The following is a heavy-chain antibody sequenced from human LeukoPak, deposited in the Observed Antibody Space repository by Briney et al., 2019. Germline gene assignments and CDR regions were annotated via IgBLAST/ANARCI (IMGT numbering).Heavy chain of an antibody. Sequence: GESLKISCKASGYVFIRHWIGWVRQVPGKGLEWMGVIHPEDSYSRYNPAFQGQVTLSVDESTSTAYLQLSSLKASDTAIYYCARPGSSYYYDSSGFDYWGQGTLVTVSS. V-gene: IGHV5-51*01. D-gene: IGHD3-22*01. CDR2: IHPEDSYS. CDR3: ARPGSSYYYDSSGFDY. J-gene: IGHJ4*02. CDR1: GYVFIRHW.